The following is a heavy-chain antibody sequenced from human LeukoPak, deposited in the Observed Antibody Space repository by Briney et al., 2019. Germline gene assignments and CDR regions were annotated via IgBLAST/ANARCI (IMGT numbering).Heavy chain of an antibody. CDR1: GFTFSSYD. V-gene: IGHV3-64*01. CDR3: ATRGSNYGDSMDY. J-gene: IGHJ4*02. CDR2: ISTNGGTT. D-gene: IGHD4-17*01. Sequence: GGSLRLSXAASGFTFSSYDMHWVRQAPGKGLEYVSAISTNGGTTYYANSVKGRFTISRDNSKNTLYLQMGSLRAEDMAVYYCATRGSNYGDSMDYWGQGTLVTVSS.